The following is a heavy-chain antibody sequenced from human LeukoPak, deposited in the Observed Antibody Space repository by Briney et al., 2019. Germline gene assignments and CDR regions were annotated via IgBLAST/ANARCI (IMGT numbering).Heavy chain of an antibody. V-gene: IGHV3-7*01. Sequence: PGGSLRLSCVVSGFTFSNYWMAWVRQAPGKGLEWVANIKQDGSQKYYVDSVKGRFTISRDNAKNSLYLQMNSLRAEDTAVYHCAKVGQQLAFQHWGQGTLVTVSS. CDR1: GFTFSNYW. CDR3: AKVGQQLAFQH. CDR2: IKQDGSQK. D-gene: IGHD6-13*01. J-gene: IGHJ1*01.